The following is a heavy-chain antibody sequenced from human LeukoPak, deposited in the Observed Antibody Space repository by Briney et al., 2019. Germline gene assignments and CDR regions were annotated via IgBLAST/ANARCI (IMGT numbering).Heavy chain of an antibody. V-gene: IGHV4-59*02. CDR2: IYYSGRT. D-gene: IGHD4-17*01. CDR3: ARSATLTTIPTFDY. J-gene: IGHJ4*02. Sequence: SETLSLTCTVSGGSVSTYYWSWIRQPPGKGLEWIGYIYYSGRTNYNPALKSRVSISVDSSKNLFSLKLTSVTAADTAVYYCARSATLTTIPTFDYWGQGTLVTVSS. CDR1: GGSVSTYY.